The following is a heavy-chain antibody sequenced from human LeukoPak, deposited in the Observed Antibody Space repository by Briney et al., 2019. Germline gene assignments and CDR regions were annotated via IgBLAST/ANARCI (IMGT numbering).Heavy chain of an antibody. J-gene: IGHJ4*02. CDR3: ARVSDDYYDSNGYDY. V-gene: IGHV3-30-3*01. CDR1: GFTFSSYA. D-gene: IGHD3-22*01. Sequence: GGSLRLSCAASGFTFSSYAMHWVRQAPGKGLEWVAVISYDESNKYYADSVKGRFTISRDNSKNTLYLQMNSLRAEDTAVYYCARVSDDYYDSNGYDYWGQGTLVTVSS. CDR2: ISYDESNK.